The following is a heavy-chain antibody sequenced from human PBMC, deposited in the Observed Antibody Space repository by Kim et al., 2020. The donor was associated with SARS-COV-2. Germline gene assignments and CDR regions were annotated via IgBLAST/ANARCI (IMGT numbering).Heavy chain of an antibody. J-gene: IGHJ4*02. D-gene: IGHD6-19*01. V-gene: IGHV4-39*01. CDR3: ARHVHEQWLVGPVDY. Sequence: PSLTSRVTMAVDTSKNQFSLKLSSVTAADTAVYYCARHVHEQWLVGPVDYWGQGTLVTVSS.